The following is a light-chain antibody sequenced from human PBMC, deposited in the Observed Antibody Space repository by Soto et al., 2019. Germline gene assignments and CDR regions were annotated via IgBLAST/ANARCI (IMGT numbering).Light chain of an antibody. V-gene: IGKV3-20*01. J-gene: IGKJ1*01. Sequence: DIVVTQSPATLSASPGERATLSCRASQSVRSSFLAWYQQKPGQAPRLLIYGASSRAAGIPDRFSGSGSGTDFTLTISRLEPEDFAVYYCHQYGDSLWTFGQGTKVDI. CDR2: GAS. CDR3: HQYGDSLWT. CDR1: QSVRSSF.